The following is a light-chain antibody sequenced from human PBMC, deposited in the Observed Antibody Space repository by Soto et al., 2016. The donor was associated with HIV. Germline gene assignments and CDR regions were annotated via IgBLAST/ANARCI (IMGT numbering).Light chain of an antibody. CDR1: QSIKSY. CDR3: QQSYSTPRT. J-gene: IGKJ1*01. CDR2: AAS. Sequence: DIQMTQSPSSLSASVGDRVTITCRASQSIKSYLNWYQQKPGKAPNLLIYAASSLQSGVPSRFSGSGSGTDFTLTISSLQLEDFATYYCQQSYSTPRTFGQGTRVEIE. V-gene: IGKV1-39*01.